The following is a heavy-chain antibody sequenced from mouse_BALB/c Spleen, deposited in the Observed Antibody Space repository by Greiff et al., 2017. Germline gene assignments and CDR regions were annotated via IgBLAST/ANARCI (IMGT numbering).Heavy chain of an antibody. J-gene: IGHJ3*01. CDR3: ARHLSRRFAY. Sequence: EVQGVESGGGLVQPGGSLKLSCAASGFTFSSYGMSWVRQTPDKRLELVATINSNGGSTYYPDSVKGRFTISRDNAKNTLYLQMSSLKSEDTAMYYCARHLSRRFAYWGQGTLVTVSA. D-gene: IGHD6-2*01. CDR2: INSNGGST. V-gene: IGHV5-6-3*01. CDR1: GFTFSSYG.